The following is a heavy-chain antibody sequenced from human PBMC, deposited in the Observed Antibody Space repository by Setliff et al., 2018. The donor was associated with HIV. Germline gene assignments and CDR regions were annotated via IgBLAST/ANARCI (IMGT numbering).Heavy chain of an antibody. V-gene: IGHV1-8*02. J-gene: IGHJ3*02. CDR3: AIRREVVVATTRRGLDI. D-gene: IGHD2-15*01. Sequence: ASVKVSCKASGYTFTTYDINWVRQAAGQGLEWMGWMNPNSGNTGYAQRFQGRLTMTRNTSISTAYMELNSLMSEDPAVYFCAIRREVVVATTRRGLDIWGQGTMVTVS. CDR1: GYTFTTYD. CDR2: MNPNSGNT.